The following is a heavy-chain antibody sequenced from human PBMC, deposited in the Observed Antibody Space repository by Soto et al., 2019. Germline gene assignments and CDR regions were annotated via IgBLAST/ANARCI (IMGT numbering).Heavy chain of an antibody. CDR1: GGSFSDYY. D-gene: IGHD3-10*01. V-gene: IGHV4-34*01. CDR3: ARGRGRSTSHLYYYYGMDV. CDR2: INHSGST. J-gene: IGHJ6*02. Sequence: QVQLQQWGAGLLKPSETLSLTCAVYGGSFSDYYWSWIRQPPGKGLEWIGEINHSGSTNYNPSLKSRVTISGDTYKNQFSLKLSSVTAADTAVYYCARGRGRSTSHLYYYYGMDVWGQGTTDTVSS.